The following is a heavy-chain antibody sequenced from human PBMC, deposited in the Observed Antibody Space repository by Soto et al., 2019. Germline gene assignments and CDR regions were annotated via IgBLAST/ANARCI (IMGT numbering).Heavy chain of an antibody. CDR3: AHKRGYYDFWSGYAP. V-gene: IGHV2-5*02. CDR2: IYWDDDK. J-gene: IGHJ5*02. CDR1: GFSLSTSGVG. D-gene: IGHD3-3*01. Sequence: QITLKESGPTLVKPTQTLTLTCTFSGFSLSTSGVGVGWIRQPPGKALEWLALIYWDDDKRYSPSLKSRLTITKDTATNQVVLTMTNMDPVDTATYYCAHKRGYYDFWSGYAPWGQGTLVTVSS.